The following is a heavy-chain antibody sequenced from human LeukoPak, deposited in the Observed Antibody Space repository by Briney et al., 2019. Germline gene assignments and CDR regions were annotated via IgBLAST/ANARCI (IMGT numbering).Heavy chain of an antibody. CDR3: ASRLTYGDYENWFDP. Sequence: ASVKVSCKPFGYTFTSYHIHWLRQATGQGPEWMAWMSPDSGNTGYAQKFQGRVTITADESTSTAYMELSSLRSEDTAVYYCASRLTYGDYENWFDPWGQGTLVTVSS. J-gene: IGHJ5*02. CDR2: MSPDSGNT. V-gene: IGHV1-8*01. CDR1: GYTFTSYH. D-gene: IGHD4-17*01.